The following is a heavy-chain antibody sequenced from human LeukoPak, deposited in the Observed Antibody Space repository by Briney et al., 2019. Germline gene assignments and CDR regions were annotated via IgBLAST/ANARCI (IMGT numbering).Heavy chain of an antibody. Sequence: GGSLRLSCSASGFTFNSYAMHWVRQAPGKGLEYVSAISSNGGSTYYANSVKGRFTISRDNSKNTLYLQMGSLRAEDMAVYYCSASSSWYTLFDYWGQGTLVTVSS. CDR3: SASSSWYTLFDY. D-gene: IGHD6-13*01. V-gene: IGHV3-64*01. CDR1: GFTFNSYA. J-gene: IGHJ4*02. CDR2: ISSNGGST.